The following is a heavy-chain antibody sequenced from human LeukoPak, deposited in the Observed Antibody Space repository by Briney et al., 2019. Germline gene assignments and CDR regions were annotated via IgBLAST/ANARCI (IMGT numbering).Heavy chain of an antibody. D-gene: IGHD5-24*01. CDR1: GVSITTGSYY. Sequence: KSSETLSLTCNVSGVSITTGSYYWTWIRQHPGKGLEWIGFIYYSGRTDYSPSLKSRAAISLDTSKNQFSLKLNSVTAADTAVYYCARRHRDGYNFYFDFWGQGSLVAVSS. V-gene: IGHV4-31*03. CDR3: ARRHRDGYNFYFDF. J-gene: IGHJ4*02. CDR2: IYYSGRT.